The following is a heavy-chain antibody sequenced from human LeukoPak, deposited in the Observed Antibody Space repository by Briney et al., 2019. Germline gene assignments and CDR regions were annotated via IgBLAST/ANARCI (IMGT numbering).Heavy chain of an antibody. CDR1: GFTFSTYW. CDR3: ARDGIDVSLAKRGRISYFDY. CDR2: MKQDGSEE. J-gene: IGHJ4*02. V-gene: IGHV3-7*03. D-gene: IGHD1-14*01. Sequence: PGGSLRLSCAASGFTFSTYWMSWVRQAPGKGLEWVANMKQDGSEEYYVDSVKGRFTISRDNAKNSLYLQMNSLRAEDTAVYYCARDGIDVSLAKRGRISYFDYWGQGTLVTVSS.